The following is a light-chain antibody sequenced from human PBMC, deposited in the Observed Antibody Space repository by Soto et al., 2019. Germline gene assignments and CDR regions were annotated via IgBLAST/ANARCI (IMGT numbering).Light chain of an antibody. CDR3: QSYDSSLSARYV. Sequence: QSVLTQPPSVSGAPGQRVTISFTGSSSNIGAGYDVHWYKQLPGTAPKLLIYGNSNRPSGVPDRFSGSKSGTSASLAITGLQAEDEADYYCQSYDSSLSARYVFGTGTKLTVL. J-gene: IGLJ1*01. CDR2: GNS. V-gene: IGLV1-40*01. CDR1: SSNIGAGYD.